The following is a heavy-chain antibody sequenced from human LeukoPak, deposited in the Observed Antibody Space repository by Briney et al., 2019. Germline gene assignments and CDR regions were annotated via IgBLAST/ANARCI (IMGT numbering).Heavy chain of an antibody. CDR1: GGSISSSSYH. D-gene: IGHD6-19*01. V-gene: IGHV4-39*07. Sequence: SETLSLTCTVSGGSISSSSYHWGWIRQPPGKGLEWIGSIYYSGSTYYNPSLKSRVTISVDTSKNQFSLKLSSVTAADTAVYYCAREAGGAGYSSGWYDYWGQGTLVTVSS. J-gene: IGHJ4*02. CDR2: IYYSGST. CDR3: AREAGGAGYSSGWYDY.